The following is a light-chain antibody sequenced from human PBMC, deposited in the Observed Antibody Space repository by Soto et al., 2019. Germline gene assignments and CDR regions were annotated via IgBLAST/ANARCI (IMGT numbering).Light chain of an antibody. CDR2: EVT. CDR3: SSYAGSNNYV. J-gene: IGLJ1*01. CDR1: RSDVGGYNY. Sequence: QPVLTQPPSASGSPGQSVTISCTGTRSDVGGYNYVSWYQQYPGKAPKLMIYEVTKRPSGVPDRFSGSKSGNTASLTVSGLQAEDEADYYCSSYAGSNNYVFGTGTKLTVL. V-gene: IGLV2-8*01.